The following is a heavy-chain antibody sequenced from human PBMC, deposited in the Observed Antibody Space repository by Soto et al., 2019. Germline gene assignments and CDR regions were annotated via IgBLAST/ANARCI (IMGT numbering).Heavy chain of an antibody. CDR1: GLSLRTTGVG. Sequence: QVTLKESGPTLVKPTQTLTLTCTVSGLSLRTTGVGVGWVRQPPGKALEWLALLYWDDDQRYSPSLRSRLTLAKDSSEKQVVLTMTNMDTVDTATYYCVQSRCGGDCLEIYSSHAYNGLDVWGQGTTVPVSS. V-gene: IGHV2-5*02. J-gene: IGHJ6*02. D-gene: IGHD2-21*02. CDR2: LYWDDDQ. CDR3: VQSRCGGDCLEIYSSHAYNGLDV.